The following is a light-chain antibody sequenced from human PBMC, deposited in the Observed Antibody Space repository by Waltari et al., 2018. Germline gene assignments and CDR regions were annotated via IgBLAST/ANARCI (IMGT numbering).Light chain of an antibody. Sequence: QSVLTQPPSVSGAPGQRVTISCTGSGYNIGAGYAVHLYQQLPRAAPKLLIYGSSTRPLGVPDRFFGSTSGTSASLAITGLQAEDEADYYCQSYDTSLSVVFGGGTKLTVL. CDR1: GYNIGAGYA. V-gene: IGLV1-40*01. J-gene: IGLJ3*02. CDR3: QSYDTSLSVV. CDR2: GSS.